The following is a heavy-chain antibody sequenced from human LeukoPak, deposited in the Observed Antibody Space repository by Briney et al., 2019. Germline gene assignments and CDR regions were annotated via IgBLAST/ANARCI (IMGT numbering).Heavy chain of an antibody. Sequence: GASVKVSCKASGGTFSSYAISWVRQAPGQGLEWMGGIIPILGTANYAQKFQGRVTMTRDTSISTAYMELSRLRSDDTAVYYCARRYYDFWSGYHDAFDIWGQGTMVTVSS. J-gene: IGHJ3*02. CDR2: IIPILGTA. V-gene: IGHV1-69*10. CDR3: ARRYYDFWSGYHDAFDI. CDR1: GGTFSSYA. D-gene: IGHD3-3*01.